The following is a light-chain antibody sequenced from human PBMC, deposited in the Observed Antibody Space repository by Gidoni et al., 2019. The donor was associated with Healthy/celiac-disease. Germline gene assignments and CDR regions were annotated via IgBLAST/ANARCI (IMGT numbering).Light chain of an antibody. CDR3: QQYNSYWT. V-gene: IGKV1-5*01. CDR2: DAS. J-gene: IGKJ1*01. Sequence: DIQMTQSPSTLSASVGDRVTITCRASQSISSWLAWYQRKPGKATKPLIYDASSLESGVPSRFSGSGSGTEFTLTISSLQPDDFATYYCQQYNSYWTFGQGTKVEIK. CDR1: QSISSW.